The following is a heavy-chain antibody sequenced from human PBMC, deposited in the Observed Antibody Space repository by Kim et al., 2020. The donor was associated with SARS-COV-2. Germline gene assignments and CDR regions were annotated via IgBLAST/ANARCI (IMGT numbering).Heavy chain of an antibody. CDR3: ARGGGGGGYGYYYYYGMDG. J-gene: IGHJ6*01. Sequence: GGSLRLSCAASGFTFSSYAMHWVRQAPGKGLEWVSVISYDGSTKYYADSVKGRFTISRDNSKNTLYLQMNSLRAEDTAVYYCARGGGGGGYGYYYYYGMDGWGQGTTVTVS. V-gene: IGHV3-30*04. D-gene: IGHD3-16*01. CDR2: ISYDGSTK. CDR1: GFTFSSYA.